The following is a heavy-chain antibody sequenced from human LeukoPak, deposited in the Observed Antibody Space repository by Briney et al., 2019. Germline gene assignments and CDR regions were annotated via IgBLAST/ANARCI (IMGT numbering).Heavy chain of an antibody. V-gene: IGHV4-61*02. J-gene: IGHJ3*02. D-gene: IGHD2-15*01. Sequence: SQTLSLTCTVSGGSISSGSYYWSWIRQPAGKGLEWIGRIYTSGSTNYNPSLKSRVTISVDTSKNQFSLKLSSVTAADTAVYYCARRWVASAGAFDIWGQGTMVTVSS. CDR1: GGSISSGSYY. CDR3: ARRWVASAGAFDI. CDR2: IYTSGST.